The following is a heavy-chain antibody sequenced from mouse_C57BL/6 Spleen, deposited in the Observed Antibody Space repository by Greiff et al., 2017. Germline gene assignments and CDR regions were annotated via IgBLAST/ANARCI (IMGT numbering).Heavy chain of an antibody. D-gene: IGHD2-13*01. J-gene: IGHJ3*01. V-gene: IGHV1-82*01. Sequence: QVQLQQSGPELVKPGASVKISCKASGYAFSSSWLNWVKQRPGKGLEWIGRIYPGDGDTNYNGKFKGKATLTADKSSSTAYMQLSSLTSEDSAVYFCAMGTTEGFAYWGQGTLVTVSA. CDR3: AMGTTEGFAY. CDR1: GYAFSSSW. CDR2: IYPGDGDT.